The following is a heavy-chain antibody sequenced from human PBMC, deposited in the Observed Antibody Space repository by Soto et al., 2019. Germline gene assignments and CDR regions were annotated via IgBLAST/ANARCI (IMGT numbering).Heavy chain of an antibody. D-gene: IGHD6-13*01. CDR3: ARRGYSSSWYYYYYYVMDF. Sequence: ASVKVSCKASGDTFTSYDINWVRQATGQGLEWMGWMNPNSGNTGYAQKFQGRVTMTRNTSISTAYMELSSLRSEDTAVYYCARRGYSSSWYYYYYYVMDFRGQGTSVIVSS. J-gene: IGHJ6*02. CDR2: MNPNSGNT. CDR1: GDTFTSYD. V-gene: IGHV1-8*01.